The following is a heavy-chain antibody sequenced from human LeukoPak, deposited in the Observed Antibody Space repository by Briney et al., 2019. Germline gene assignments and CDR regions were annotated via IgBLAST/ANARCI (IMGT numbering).Heavy chain of an antibody. D-gene: IGHD4-17*01. CDR3: APIFGDYSDFDS. J-gene: IGHJ4*02. CDR1: GGSFSNYY. CDR2: ITHHGST. Sequence: SETLSLTCAVYGGSFSNYYLSWVRQPPGKGLEWIGEITHHGSTNYNPSLKSRVTISVDTSKNQFSLKLNSVDAADTAVYYCAPIFGDYSDFDSWGQGTLVTVSS. V-gene: IGHV4-34*01.